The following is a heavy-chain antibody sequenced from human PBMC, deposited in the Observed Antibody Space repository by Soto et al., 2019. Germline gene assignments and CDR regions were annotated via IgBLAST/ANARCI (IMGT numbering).Heavy chain of an antibody. CDR3: AKHAQAWVGASHRSYYYYYYGMDV. V-gene: IGHV3-23*01. CDR1: GFTFSSYA. J-gene: IGHJ6*02. CDR2: ISGSGGST. D-gene: IGHD1-26*01. Sequence: GESLKISCAASGFTFSSYAMSWVRQAPGKGLEWVSAISGSGGSTYYADSVKGRFTISRDNSKNTLYLQMNSLRAEDTAVYYCAKHAQAWVGASHRSYYYYYYGMDVWGQGTTVTVSS.